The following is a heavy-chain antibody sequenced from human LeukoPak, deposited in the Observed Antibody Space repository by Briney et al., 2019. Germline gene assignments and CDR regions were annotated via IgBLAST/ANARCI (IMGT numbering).Heavy chain of an antibody. CDR2: ISAYNGNT. Sequence: GASVKVSCKASGYTFTSYGISWVRQAPGQGLEWMGWISAYNGNTNYAQKLQGRVTMTTDTSTSAAYMGLRSLRSDDTAVYYCARDSRQQLFYYYYGMDVWGQGTAVTVSS. V-gene: IGHV1-18*01. CDR1: GYTFTSYG. D-gene: IGHD6-13*01. CDR3: ARDSRQQLFYYYYGMDV. J-gene: IGHJ6*02.